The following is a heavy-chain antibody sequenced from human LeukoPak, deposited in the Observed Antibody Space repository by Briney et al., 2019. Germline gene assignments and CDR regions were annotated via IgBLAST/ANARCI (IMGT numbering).Heavy chain of an antibody. V-gene: IGHV3-30*01. CDR3: ASGDVDTGDF. CDR2: ISHDGTNK. J-gene: IGHJ4*02. CDR1: GFTFTNAG. Sequence: GRSLRLSCAASGFTFTNAGIHWVRLAAGKGLEWVSFISHDGTNKYYSDSVDGRFTVSRLNSQNTVFLQMTDLRPDDTATYYCASGDVDTGDFWGQGTLVTASS. D-gene: IGHD5-18*01.